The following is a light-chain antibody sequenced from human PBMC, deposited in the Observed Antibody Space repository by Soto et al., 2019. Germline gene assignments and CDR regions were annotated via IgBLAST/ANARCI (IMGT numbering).Light chain of an antibody. J-gene: IGKJ1*01. CDR2: GVS. Sequence: IVWTHSPGTLSFSAGEIATLSFRASQSVSDYLAWYQQKPGQAPRLLIYGVSTRAPGIPDRFSGSASETDFTLTISRLEPEDFAVYYCQQYAYSPRTFGQGTKVDIK. CDR3: QQYAYSPRT. CDR1: QSVSDY. V-gene: IGKV3-20*01.